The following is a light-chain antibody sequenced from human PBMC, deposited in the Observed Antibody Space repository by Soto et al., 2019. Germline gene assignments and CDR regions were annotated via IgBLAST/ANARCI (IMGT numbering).Light chain of an antibody. CDR3: QQYNTYWT. CDR1: QNISSW. V-gene: IGKV1-5*01. J-gene: IGKJ1*01. Sequence: DIQMTQSPSSLSASVGDRVTITCRASQNISSWLAWYQQKPGKAPKVLIYDVSNLETGVPSRFSGSGSATEFTLTISSMHPDDLATYYCQQYNTYWTFGQGTKVDIK. CDR2: DVS.